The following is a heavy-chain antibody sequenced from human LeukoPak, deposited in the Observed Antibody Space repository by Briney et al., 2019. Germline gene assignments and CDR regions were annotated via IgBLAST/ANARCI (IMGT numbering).Heavy chain of an antibody. CDR3: ARDPSGNIAAALY. J-gene: IGHJ4*02. CDR2: ISSTSGNI. D-gene: IGHD6-13*01. V-gene: IGHV3-48*01. CDR1: GFTFKNFY. Sequence: GGSLRLPCAASGFTFKNFYMSWVRQSPGKGREGLSYISSTSGNIYYADSVEGRFTISRDNAKNSLYLQMNSLRAEDTAVYYCARDPSGNIAAALYWGQGTLVTVSS.